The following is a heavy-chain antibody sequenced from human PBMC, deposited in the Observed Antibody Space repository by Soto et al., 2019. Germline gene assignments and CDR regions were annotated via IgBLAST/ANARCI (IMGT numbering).Heavy chain of an antibody. CDR1: GGTFSSYA. Sequence: VKVSCKASGGTFSSYAISWVRQAPGQGLEWMGGIIPIFGTANYAQKFQGRVTITADKSTSTAYMELSSLRSEDTAVYYCARDSVDTAMAPADWGQGTLVTVSS. J-gene: IGHJ4*02. CDR3: ARDSVDTAMAPAD. CDR2: IIPIFGTA. V-gene: IGHV1-69*06. D-gene: IGHD5-18*01.